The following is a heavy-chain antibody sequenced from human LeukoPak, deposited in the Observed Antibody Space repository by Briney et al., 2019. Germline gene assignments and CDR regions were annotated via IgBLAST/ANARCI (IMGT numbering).Heavy chain of an antibody. Sequence: GGSLRLSCVASGFTFRSYAMNWVRQAPGKGLEWVSSISGSGTYIYYADSVKGRFTISRDNTKNSVSLQMSSLRAEDTAVYYCARERGSLDYWGQGTLVTVSS. J-gene: IGHJ4*02. V-gene: IGHV3-21*01. CDR2: ISGSGTYI. CDR3: ARERGSLDY. CDR1: GFTFRSYA. D-gene: IGHD3-16*01.